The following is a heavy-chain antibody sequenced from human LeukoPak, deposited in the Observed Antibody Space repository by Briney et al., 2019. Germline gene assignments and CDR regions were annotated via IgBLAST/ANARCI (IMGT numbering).Heavy chain of an antibody. CDR2: IKQDGSET. CDR3: AKEEWLLAVYFDY. CDR1: GFSFSNYW. Sequence: GGSLRLSCAASGFSFSNYWMSWVRQAPGKGLEWVANIKQDGSETYYGDSVKGRFTISRDNAKNSLYLQMNSLRAEDTAVYYCAKEEWLLAVYFDYWGQGTLVTVSS. J-gene: IGHJ4*02. V-gene: IGHV3-7*03. D-gene: IGHD3-3*01.